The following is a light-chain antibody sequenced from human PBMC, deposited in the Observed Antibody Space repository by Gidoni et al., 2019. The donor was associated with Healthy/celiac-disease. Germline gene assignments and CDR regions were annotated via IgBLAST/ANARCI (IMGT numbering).Light chain of an antibody. CDR3: AAWDDSLSGPE. CDR2: RNN. J-gene: IGLJ3*02. Sequence: QSVLTQPPSASGTPVHRVTISCSGSSSNNGSNYVYWYQQLPGTAPNLLTYRNNQRPTGFPARFSGSKFGTSASLAISGLRSEDDADYYCAAWDDSLSGPEFGGGTKLTVL. V-gene: IGLV1-47*01. CDR1: SSNNGSNY.